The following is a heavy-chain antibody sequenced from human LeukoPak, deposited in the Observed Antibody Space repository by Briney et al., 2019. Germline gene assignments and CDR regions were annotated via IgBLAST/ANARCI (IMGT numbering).Heavy chain of an antibody. CDR1: GFTFSNYA. D-gene: IGHD3-9*01. J-gene: IGHJ4*02. Sequence: PGGSLRLSCAASGFTFSNYAMYWVRQAPGKGLEWVSAISGRSGSTYYADSVKGRFTISRDSSKNTLYLQMNSLRADDTAVYYCAKWGDYDVLTGYYVSDFWGQGTLVTVSS. CDR2: ISGRSGST. CDR3: AKWGDYDVLTGYYVSDF. V-gene: IGHV3-23*01.